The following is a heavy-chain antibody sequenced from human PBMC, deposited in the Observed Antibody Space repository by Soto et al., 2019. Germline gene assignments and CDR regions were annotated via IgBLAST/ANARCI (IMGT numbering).Heavy chain of an antibody. CDR3: ASGAFSSDYRFDY. J-gene: IGHJ4*02. V-gene: IGHV1-69*06. D-gene: IGHD3-22*01. CDR1: GDIFNNYA. Sequence: QVQLVQSGAEVKKPGSSVKVSCKASGDIFNNYAINWARQAPGQGLEWMGTINPIFPTTKYAQKFQGRVTITADKFTSTDYMELSRLRAEDTAVYYCASGAFSSDYRFDYWGQGTLVTVSS. CDR2: INPIFPTT.